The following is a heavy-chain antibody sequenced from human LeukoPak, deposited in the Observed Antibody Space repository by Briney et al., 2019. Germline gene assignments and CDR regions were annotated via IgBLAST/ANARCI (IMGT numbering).Heavy chain of an antibody. Sequence: GGSLRLSCAASGFKIDDYYMSWIRQATGKGLEWVSHISLSGGTIHYADSVKGRFTVSGDHAKNSLYLQINSLRAEDPAVYYCARDFPTITSWYYFDSCGEGALVVVSS. V-gene: IGHV3-11*01. D-gene: IGHD2-2*01. CDR2: ISLSGGTI. J-gene: IGHJ4*02. CDR1: GFKIDDYY. CDR3: ARDFPTITSWYYFDS.